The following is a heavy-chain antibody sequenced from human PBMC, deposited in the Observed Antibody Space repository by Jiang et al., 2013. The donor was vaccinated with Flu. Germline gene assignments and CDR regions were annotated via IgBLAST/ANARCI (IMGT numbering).Heavy chain of an antibody. D-gene: IGHD6-6*01. J-gene: IGHJ3*02. V-gene: IGHV4-39*01. CDR1: GGSISISSSEYY. CDR3: ARTVLAARRAYDAFDI. Sequence: GSGLVKPSETLSLTCIVSGGSISISSSEYYWGWIRQPPGKGLEWIGSIFNSGNTYYNPSLKSRVTISVDTSNNQFSLKVTSVTAADTAVYFCARTVLAARRAYDAFDIWGQGTMVTVSS. CDR2: IFNSGNT.